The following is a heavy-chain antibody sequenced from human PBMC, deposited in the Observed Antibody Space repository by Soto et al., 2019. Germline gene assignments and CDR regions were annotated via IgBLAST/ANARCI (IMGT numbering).Heavy chain of an antibody. J-gene: IGHJ3*02. D-gene: IGHD5-12*01. V-gene: IGHV4-39*01. CDR1: GGSISSSSYY. CDR2: IYYSGST. Sequence: TETLSLTCTVSGGSISSSSYYWGWIRQPPGKGLEWIGSIYYSGSTYYNPSLKSRVTISVDTSKNQFSLKLSSVTAADTAVYYCERRSVEMATIYAFDIWGQGTMVTVSS. CDR3: ERRSVEMATIYAFDI.